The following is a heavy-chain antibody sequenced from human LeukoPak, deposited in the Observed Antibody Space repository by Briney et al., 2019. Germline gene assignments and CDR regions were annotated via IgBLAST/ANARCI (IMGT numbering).Heavy chain of an antibody. CDR1: GYTFTSYG. V-gene: IGHV1-18*04. Sequence: ASVKVSCKASGYTFTSYGISWVRQAPGQGLEWMGWISAYNGNTNYAQKLQGRVTMTTDTSTSPAYMELRSLRSDDTAVYYCARVKRYGSGTTGGDYWGQGTLVTVSS. J-gene: IGHJ4*02. CDR2: ISAYNGNT. CDR3: ARVKRYGSGTTGGDY. D-gene: IGHD3-10*01.